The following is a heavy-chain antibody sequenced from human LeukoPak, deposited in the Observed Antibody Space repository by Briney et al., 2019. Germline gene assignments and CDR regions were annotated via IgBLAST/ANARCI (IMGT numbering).Heavy chain of an antibody. CDR3: ARGVRIAVAGPHLDY. D-gene: IGHD6-19*01. Sequence: SETLSLTRTVSGDSISSSSYYWGWIRQPPGKGLEWIGNIYYSGSTYSNPSLKSRVPISVDMSKNQFSLKLSSVTAADTAVYYCARGVRIAVAGPHLDYWGQGTLVTVSA. CDR1: GDSISSSSYY. J-gene: IGHJ4*02. V-gene: IGHV4-39*01. CDR2: IYYSGST.